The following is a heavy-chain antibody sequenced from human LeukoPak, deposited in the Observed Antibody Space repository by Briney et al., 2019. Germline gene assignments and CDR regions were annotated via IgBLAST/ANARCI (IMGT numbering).Heavy chain of an antibody. V-gene: IGHV1-18*01. J-gene: IGHJ4*02. D-gene: IGHD3-10*01. CDR3: ARASLLWFGELQEGDY. CDR1: GYTFYSYG. CDR2: INAYNGNT. Sequence: ASVKIFCKASGYTFYSYGISCLRQAPGQGLEWMGWINAYNGNTNYAQKLQGRVTMTTDTSTSTAYMELRSLRSDDTAVYYCARASLLWFGELQEGDYWGQGTLVTVSS.